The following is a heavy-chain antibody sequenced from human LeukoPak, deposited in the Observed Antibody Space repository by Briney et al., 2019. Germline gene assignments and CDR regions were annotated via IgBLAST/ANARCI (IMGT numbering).Heavy chain of an antibody. CDR1: GASISSNY. J-gene: IGHJ4*02. CDR3: ARSQSSGWYSSDF. Sequence: PSETLSLTCTVSGASISSNYWSWIRQPPGKGLEWIGYIYYSGSASSHPSLKSRVTISVDTSKNQFSLKLSSVIAADTAVYYCARSQSSGWYSSDFWGQGTLVTVSS. D-gene: IGHD6-19*01. CDR2: IYYSGSA. V-gene: IGHV4-59*01.